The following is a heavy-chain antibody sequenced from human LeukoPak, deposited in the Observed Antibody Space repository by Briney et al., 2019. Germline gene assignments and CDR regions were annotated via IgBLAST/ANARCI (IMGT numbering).Heavy chain of an antibody. CDR2: IYYSGST. CDR3: ARESAAAAFFDY. D-gene: IGHD3-16*01. V-gene: IGHV4-59*01. Sequence: SETLSLTCTVSGVSISSYYWSWIRQPPGKGLEWIGLIYYSGSTNYNPSLKSRVTISVDTSKNQFSLKLSSVTAADTAVYYCARESAAAAFFDYWGQGTLVTVSS. CDR1: GVSISSYY. J-gene: IGHJ4*02.